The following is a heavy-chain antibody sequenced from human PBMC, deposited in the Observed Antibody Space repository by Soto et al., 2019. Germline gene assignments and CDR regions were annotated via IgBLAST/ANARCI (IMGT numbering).Heavy chain of an antibody. CDR3: AKDLTPMSMDAYYYYGMDV. CDR2: ISGSGGST. V-gene: IGHV3-23*01. J-gene: IGHJ6*02. Sequence: GGSLRLSCAASGFTFSSYAMSWVRQSPGKGLEWVSAISGSGGSTYYADSVKGRFTISRDNSKNTLYLQMNSLRVEDTAVYYCAKDLTPMSMDAYYYYGMDVWGQGTTVTVSS. D-gene: IGHD3-10*01. CDR1: GFTFSSYA.